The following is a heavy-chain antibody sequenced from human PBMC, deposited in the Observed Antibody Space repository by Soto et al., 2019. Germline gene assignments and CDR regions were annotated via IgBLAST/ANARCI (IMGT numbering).Heavy chain of an antibody. Sequence: ASVKVSCKASGYTFTSYGISWARQAPGQGLEWMGWISAYNGNTNYAQKLQGRVTMTTDTSTSTAYMELRSLRSDDTAVYYCAGASISSSPRRWFDPWGQGTLVTVSS. V-gene: IGHV1-18*01. CDR1: GYTFTSYG. CDR2: ISAYNGNT. D-gene: IGHD6-6*01. CDR3: AGASISSSPRRWFDP. J-gene: IGHJ5*02.